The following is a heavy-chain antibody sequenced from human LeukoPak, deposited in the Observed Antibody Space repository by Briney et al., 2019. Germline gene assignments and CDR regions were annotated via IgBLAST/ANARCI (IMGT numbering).Heavy chain of an antibody. V-gene: IGHV3-30*02. CDR1: GFTFSSYA. J-gene: IGHJ3*01. Sequence: GRSLRLSCAASGFTFSSYAMHWVRQAPGKGLEWVSFIRYDGSNKYYGDSAKGRFTISRDNSKNTLYLQMNSLRAEDTAVYYCAKDQWWFGESNAFDVWGQGTVVTVSS. D-gene: IGHD3-10*01. CDR2: IRYDGSNK. CDR3: AKDQWWFGESNAFDV.